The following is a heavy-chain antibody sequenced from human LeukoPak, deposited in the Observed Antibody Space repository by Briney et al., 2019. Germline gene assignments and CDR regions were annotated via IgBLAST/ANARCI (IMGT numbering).Heavy chain of an antibody. Sequence: PSETLSLTRAVDGGSFSDYYWTWNRQTPGKGLEWIGEMSPSVSSNYNPSLKSRVTISVDTSKNQFSLKLRSVTAADTAVYYCARGRQDVNMILVVMAGVSYYLDVWSKGTTVTVS. D-gene: IGHD3-22*01. V-gene: IGHV4-34*01. CDR1: GGSFSDYY. J-gene: IGHJ6*03. CDR2: MSPSVSS. CDR3: ARGRQDVNMILVVMAGVSYYLDV.